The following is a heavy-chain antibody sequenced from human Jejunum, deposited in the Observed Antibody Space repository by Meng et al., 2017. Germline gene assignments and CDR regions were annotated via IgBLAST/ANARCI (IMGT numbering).Heavy chain of an antibody. Sequence: GESLKISCAASGFSFNSYGIHWVRQAPGKGLEWVAILWYDGSHESYADSVTGRFTISRDNSKNTLYLQMNSMRAEDTAVYYCARGYVSGTPYYFYFWGQGTRVTVSS. CDR2: LWYDGSHE. CDR3: ARGYVSGTPYYFYF. CDR1: GFSFNSYG. D-gene: IGHD2-15*01. J-gene: IGHJ4*02. V-gene: IGHV3-33*01.